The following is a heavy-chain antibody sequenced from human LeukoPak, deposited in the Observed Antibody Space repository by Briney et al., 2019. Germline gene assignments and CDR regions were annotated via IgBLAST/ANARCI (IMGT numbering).Heavy chain of an antibody. CDR3: KTEHIHFYAMDA. CDR1: GFTFSSYA. Sequence: GGSLRLSCAASGFTFSSYAMHWVRQAPGKGLEWVAVISYDGSNKYYADSVKGRFTISRDNSKNTLYLQMNSLRAEDTAVYYCKTEHIHFYAMDAWGQGTPVTVSS. D-gene: IGHD2-21*01. J-gene: IGHJ6*02. V-gene: IGHV3-30-3*01. CDR2: ISYDGSNK.